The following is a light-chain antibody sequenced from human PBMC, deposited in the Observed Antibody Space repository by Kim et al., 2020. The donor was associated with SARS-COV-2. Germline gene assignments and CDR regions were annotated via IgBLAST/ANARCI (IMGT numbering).Light chain of an antibody. Sequence: SYELTQPPSVSVSPGQTASITCSGDKLGNKYASWYQQKPGQSPVVVIHQDTKRPSGIPERFSGSNSGNTATLTISGTQAMDEADYYCQAWDSSTSVVFGGGTQLTVL. J-gene: IGLJ2*01. V-gene: IGLV3-1*01. CDR3: QAWDSSTSVV. CDR1: KLGNKY. CDR2: QDT.